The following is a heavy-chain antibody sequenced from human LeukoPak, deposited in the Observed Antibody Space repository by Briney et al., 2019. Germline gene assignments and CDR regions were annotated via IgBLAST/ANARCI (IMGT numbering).Heavy chain of an antibody. D-gene: IGHD3-22*01. CDR3: ASSLTYYYDSSGYSY. CDR1: GYTFTSYG. J-gene: IGHJ4*02. Sequence: ASVKVSCKASGYTFTSYGISWVRQAPGQGLEWMGRIIPIFGTANYAQKFQGRVTITTDESTSTAYMELSSLRSEDTAVYYCASSLTYYYDSSGYSYWGQGTLVTVSS. V-gene: IGHV1-69*05. CDR2: IIPIFGTA.